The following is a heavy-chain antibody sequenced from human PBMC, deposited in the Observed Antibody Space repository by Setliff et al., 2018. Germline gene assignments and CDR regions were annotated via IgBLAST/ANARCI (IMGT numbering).Heavy chain of an antibody. V-gene: IGHV3-7*01. J-gene: IGHJ4*02. CDR2: INEDGTDR. Sequence: GGSLRLSCAASGFTFSSYWMTWVRQAPGKGLEWVANINEDGTDRKYVDSVKGRFTISRDNSENTLFLQMTSLRPEDTGVYYCVKVKKPLIRGSGFDYWGRGTLVTVSS. D-gene: IGHD3-10*01. CDR1: GFTFSSYW. CDR3: VKVKKPLIRGSGFDY.